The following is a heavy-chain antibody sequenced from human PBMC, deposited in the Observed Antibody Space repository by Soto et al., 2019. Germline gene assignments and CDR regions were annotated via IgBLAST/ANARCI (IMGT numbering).Heavy chain of an antibody. CDR3: EFEY. J-gene: IGHJ4*01. CDR2: ISGDGGST. Sequence: EVQLLESGGDLVQPGGSLRLSCAASGFTFSSYAMSWVRQAPGKGLEWVSVISGDGGSTSYAVSVKCRVTSSRNNFKITMNLLMNSLSAVYSSVYYCEFEYWVDGTLITVFS. CDR1: GFTFSSYA. V-gene: IGHV3-23*01.